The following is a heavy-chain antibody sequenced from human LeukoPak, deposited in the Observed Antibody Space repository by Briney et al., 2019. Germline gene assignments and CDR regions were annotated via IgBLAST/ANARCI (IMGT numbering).Heavy chain of an antibody. CDR3: ARRREPTSYYYDSSGPLFDY. Sequence: GGSLRLSCAASGFTFDDYGMSWVRQAPGKGLEWVSGINWNGGSTGYADSVKGRFTISRDNAKNSLYLQMNSLRAEDTALYYCARRREPTSYYYDSSGPLFDYWGQGTLVTVSS. V-gene: IGHV3-20*04. D-gene: IGHD3-22*01. J-gene: IGHJ4*02. CDR2: INWNGGST. CDR1: GFTFDDYG.